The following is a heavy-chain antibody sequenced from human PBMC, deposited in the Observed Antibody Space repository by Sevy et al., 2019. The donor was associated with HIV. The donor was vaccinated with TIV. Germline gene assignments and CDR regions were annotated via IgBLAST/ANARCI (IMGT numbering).Heavy chain of an antibody. V-gene: IGHV3-21*01. Sequence: GGSLRLSCAASGFTFTSYSITWFRQAPGRGLEWVSSISKHSNYIYYASSVEGRFTISRDNAQDSLYLQMTSLRAEDTGLYYCARSTYYYASGTFRESDFWGQGTLVTVSS. J-gene: IGHJ4*02. CDR3: ARSTYYYASGTFRESDF. D-gene: IGHD3-10*01. CDR2: ISKHSNYI. CDR1: GFTFTSYS.